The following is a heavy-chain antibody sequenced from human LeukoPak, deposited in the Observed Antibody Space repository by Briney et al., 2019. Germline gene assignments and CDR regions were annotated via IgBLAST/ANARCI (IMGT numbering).Heavy chain of an antibody. J-gene: IGHJ5*02. CDR2: IYYSGST. CDR1: GGSISSGDYY. V-gene: IGHV4-30-4*08. D-gene: IGHD1-26*01. Sequence: SETLSLTCTVSGGSISSGDYYWSWIRQPPGKGLEWIGYIYYSGSTYYNPSLKSRVTISVDTSKNQFSLELSSVTAADTAVYYCIRTSYSGSYDWFDPWGQGTLVTVSS. CDR3: IRTSYSGSYDWFDP.